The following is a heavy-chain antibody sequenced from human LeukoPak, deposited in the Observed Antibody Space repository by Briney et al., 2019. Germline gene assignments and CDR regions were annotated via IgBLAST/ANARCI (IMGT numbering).Heavy chain of an antibody. CDR2: IYYSGST. CDR1: GGSISSGGYY. CDR3: ARLLAAAAQGFDP. V-gene: IGHV4-39*01. J-gene: IGHJ5*02. Sequence: SETLSLTCTVSGGSISSGGYYWRWVRQPPGKRLGWRGSIYYSGSTYYNPSLKSRVTISVDTSKNRFSRNLSSVTAADTAVYYCARLLAAAAQGFDPWGQGTLVTVSS. D-gene: IGHD6-13*01.